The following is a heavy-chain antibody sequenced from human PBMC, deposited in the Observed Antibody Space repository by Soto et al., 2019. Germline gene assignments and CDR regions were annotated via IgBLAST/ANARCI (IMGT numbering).Heavy chain of an antibody. CDR1: GGTFSSYA. V-gene: IGHV1-69*06. CDR3: ARDKASQGYSSSWRWNWFDP. D-gene: IGHD6-13*01. J-gene: IGHJ5*02. Sequence: SVKVSGKASGGTFSSYAISWVRQAPGQGLEWMGGIIPIFGTANYAQKFQGRVTITADKSTSTAYMELSSLRSEDTAVYYCARDKASQGYSSSWRWNWFDPWGQGTLVTVSS. CDR2: IIPIFGTA.